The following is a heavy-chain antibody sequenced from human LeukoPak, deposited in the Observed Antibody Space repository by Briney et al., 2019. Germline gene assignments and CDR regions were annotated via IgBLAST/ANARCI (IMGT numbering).Heavy chain of an antibody. V-gene: IGHV6-1*01. CDR3: ARRLTQYDCFDP. CDR2: TYYRSTWYN. CDR1: GDRVSANGVP. D-gene: IGHD2-2*01. Sequence: SQTLSLTFAISGDRVSANGVPWNWISKSPSRGLEWLGGTYYRSTWYNDYAVSVRGRITVNPDTSKNQFSLHLNSVTPEDTAVYYCARRLTQYDCFDPWGQGILVTVSS. J-gene: IGHJ5*02.